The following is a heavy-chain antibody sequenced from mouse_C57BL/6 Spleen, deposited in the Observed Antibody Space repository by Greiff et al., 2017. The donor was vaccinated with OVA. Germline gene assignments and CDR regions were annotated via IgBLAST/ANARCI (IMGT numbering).Heavy chain of an antibody. CDR2: IDPSDSET. Sequence: QVQLKQPGAELVRPGSSVKLSCKASGYTFTSYWMHWVKQRPIQGLEWIGNIDPSDSETHYNQKFKDKATLTVDKSSSTAYMQLSSLTSEDSAVYYCARDQLGPYWYFDVWGTGTTVTVSS. J-gene: IGHJ1*03. D-gene: IGHD4-1*02. CDR1: GYTFTSYW. CDR3: ARDQLGPYWYFDV. V-gene: IGHV1-52*01.